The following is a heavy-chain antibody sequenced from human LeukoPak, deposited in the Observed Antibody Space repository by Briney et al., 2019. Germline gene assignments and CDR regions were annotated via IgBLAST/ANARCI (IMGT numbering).Heavy chain of an antibody. CDR3: ASSGSGYCSGGSCYARNYYYYYMDV. D-gene: IGHD2-15*01. V-gene: IGHV7-4-1*02. CDR2: INTNTGNP. CDR1: GYTFTSYA. J-gene: IGHJ6*03. Sequence: ASVKVSCKASGYTFTSYAMNWVRQAPGQGLEWMGWINTNTGNPMYAQGFTGRFVFSLDTSVSTAYLQISSLKAEDTAVYYCASSGSGYCSGGSCYARNYYYYYMDVWGKGTTVTVSS.